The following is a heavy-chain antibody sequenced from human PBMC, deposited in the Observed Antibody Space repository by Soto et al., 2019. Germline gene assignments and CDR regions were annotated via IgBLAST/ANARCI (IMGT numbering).Heavy chain of an antibody. CDR2: IYYSGST. CDR1: GGSISSYY. J-gene: IGHJ4*02. Sequence: SETLSLTCTVSGGSISSYYWSWIRQPPGKGLEWIGYIYYSGSTNYNPSLKSRATISVDTSKNQFSLKLSSVTAADTAVYYCAGHGAANSYSSSSFAFDYWGQGTLVTVSS. V-gene: IGHV4-59*08. CDR3: AGHGAANSYSSSSFAFDY. D-gene: IGHD6-6*01.